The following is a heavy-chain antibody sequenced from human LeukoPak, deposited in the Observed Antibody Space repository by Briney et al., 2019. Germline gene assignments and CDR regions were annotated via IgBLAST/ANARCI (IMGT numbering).Heavy chain of an antibody. CDR3: ARARSIVGAPFDY. CDR1: GGSFSGYY. D-gene: IGHD1-26*01. J-gene: IGHJ4*02. CDR2: INHSGST. V-gene: IGHV4-34*01. Sequence: PSETLSLTCAVCGGSFSGYYWSWIRQPPGKGLEWIGEINHSGSTNYNPSLKSRVTISVDTSKNQFSLKLSSVTAADTAVYYCARARSIVGAPFDYWGQGTLVTVSS.